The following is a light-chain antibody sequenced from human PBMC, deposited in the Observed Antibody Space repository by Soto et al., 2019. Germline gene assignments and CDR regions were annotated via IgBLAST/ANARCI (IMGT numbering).Light chain of an antibody. CDR3: SSYTSTITPYV. Sequence: QSVLTQPASVCGSPGQSITISCTGTSSDVGGYNYVSWYQQHPGKAPKLMIYEVSNRPSGVSNRFSGSKSGNTASLTISGLQAEDEAVYYCSSYTSTITPYVFGTGTKLTVL. CDR2: EVS. CDR1: SSDVGGYNY. V-gene: IGLV2-14*01. J-gene: IGLJ1*01.